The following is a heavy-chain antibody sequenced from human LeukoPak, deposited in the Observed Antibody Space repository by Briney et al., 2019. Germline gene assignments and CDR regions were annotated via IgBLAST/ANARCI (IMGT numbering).Heavy chain of an antibody. CDR3: TTRRQDGW. Sequence: GGSLRPSCVGSGFTFSDAWMSWVRQAPGKGLEWVGRIKSESDGGTIDYAAPVKGRFTISRDDSRNTLYLQMNSLKTEDTAVYYCTTRRQDGWWGQGTLVTVS. CDR1: GFTFSDAW. J-gene: IGHJ4*02. V-gene: IGHV3-15*01. D-gene: IGHD2-15*01. CDR2: IKSESDGGTI.